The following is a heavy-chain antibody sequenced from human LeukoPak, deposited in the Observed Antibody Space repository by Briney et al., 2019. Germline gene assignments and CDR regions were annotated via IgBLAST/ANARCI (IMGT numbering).Heavy chain of an antibody. CDR1: GFTFSSYA. CDR3: ARERRGSFDY. Sequence: PGGSLRLSCAASGFTFSSYALHWVRQAPGKGLEWVAISSFDGSTKDYADSVKGRFTISRDNSKNTLYLQMNSLRTEDTAVYFCARERRGSFDYWGQGTLVTVSS. V-gene: IGHV3-30-3*01. CDR2: SSFDGSTK. D-gene: IGHD1-1*01. J-gene: IGHJ4*02.